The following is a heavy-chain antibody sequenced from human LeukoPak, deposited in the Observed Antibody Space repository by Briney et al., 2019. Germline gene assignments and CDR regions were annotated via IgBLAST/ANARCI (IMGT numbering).Heavy chain of an antibody. D-gene: IGHD3-22*01. Sequence: ASVKVSCKASGYTFTSYGINWVRQAPGQGLEWMGWISAYNGNTNYAQKLQGRVTMTTDTSTSTAYMELRSLRSDDTAVYYCASYLSQDSSGYWPNDAFDIWGQGTMVTVSS. V-gene: IGHV1-18*01. CDR3: ASYLSQDSSGYWPNDAFDI. CDR1: GYTFTSYG. CDR2: ISAYNGNT. J-gene: IGHJ3*02.